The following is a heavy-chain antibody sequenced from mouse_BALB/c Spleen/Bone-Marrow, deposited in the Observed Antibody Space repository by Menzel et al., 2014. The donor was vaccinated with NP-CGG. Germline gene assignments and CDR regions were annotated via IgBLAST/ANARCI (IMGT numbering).Heavy chain of an antibody. CDR2: IFPGDSTT. CDR1: GNTFTSYD. Sequence: QVTLKVSGVELVKHGASVKLSCKASGNTFTSYDINWVRQRPEQGLEWIGWIFPGDSTTKYNEKFKGKATLSTDKSSSTVHMQLSRLTSEDSAVYFCVRSRLRDWYFDVWGAGTTVTISS. CDR3: VRSRLRDWYFDV. V-gene: IGHV1-85*01. D-gene: IGHD1-2*01. J-gene: IGHJ1*01.